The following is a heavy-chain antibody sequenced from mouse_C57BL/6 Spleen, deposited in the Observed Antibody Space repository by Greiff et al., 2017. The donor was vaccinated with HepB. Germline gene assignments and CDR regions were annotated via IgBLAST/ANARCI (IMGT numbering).Heavy chain of an antibody. J-gene: IGHJ2*01. CDR2: IDPSDSYT. Sequence: QVQLQQSGAELVRPGTSVKLSCKASGYTFTSYWMHWVKQRPGQGLEWIGVIDPSDSYTNYNQKFKGKATLTVDTSSSTAYMQLSSLTSEDSAVYDCARAVVEDFDYWGQGTTLTVSS. CDR1: GYTFTSYW. CDR3: ARAVVEDFDY. V-gene: IGHV1-59*01. D-gene: IGHD1-1*01.